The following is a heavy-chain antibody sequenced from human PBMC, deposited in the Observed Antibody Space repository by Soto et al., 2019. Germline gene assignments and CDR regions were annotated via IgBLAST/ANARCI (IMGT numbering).Heavy chain of an antibody. CDR2: ISSGSSTI. D-gene: IGHD2-2*01. J-gene: IGHJ6*03. CDR1: GFIFSSYS. CDR3: TRSAYMDV. V-gene: IGHV3-48*01. Sequence: GGSLRHSCAASGFIFSSYSLNWVRQAPGKGLEWVSYISSGSSTIYYADSVKGRFTISRDNAKNSLYLQMNSLRAEDTAVYYATRSAYMDVWGKGTTVTVSS.